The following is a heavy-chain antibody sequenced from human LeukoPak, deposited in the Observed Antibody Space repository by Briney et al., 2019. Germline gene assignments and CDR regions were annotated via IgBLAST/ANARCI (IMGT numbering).Heavy chain of an antibody. CDR1: GGSFSGYY. V-gene: IGHV4-34*01. Sequence: SETLSLTCAVYGGSFSGYYWSWIRQPPGKGLEWIGEINHSGSTNYNPSLKSRVTISVDTSKNQFSLKLSSVTAADTAVYYCARGELAYYGSGSSVYNWFDPWGQGTLVTVSS. D-gene: IGHD3-10*01. CDR3: ARGELAYYGSGSSVYNWFDP. J-gene: IGHJ5*02. CDR2: INHSGST.